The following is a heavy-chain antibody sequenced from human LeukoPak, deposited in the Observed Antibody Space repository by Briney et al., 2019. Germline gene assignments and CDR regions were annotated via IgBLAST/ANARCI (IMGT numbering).Heavy chain of an antibody. CDR2: VSYDGSSQ. Sequence: PGGSLRLSCAASGFTFNYYAIHWVRQAPGRGLEWVAVVSYDGSSQYYADSVKGRFAISRDTSKNTVYLQMNSLRPEDTAVYYCARAITFGGVIVDRGGFDYWGQGTLVTVSS. D-gene: IGHD3-16*02. CDR1: GFTFNYYA. V-gene: IGHV3-30*09. CDR3: ARAITFGGVIVDRGGFDY. J-gene: IGHJ4*02.